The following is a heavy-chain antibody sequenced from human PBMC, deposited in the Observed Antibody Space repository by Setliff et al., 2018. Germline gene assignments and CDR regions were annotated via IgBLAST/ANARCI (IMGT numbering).Heavy chain of an antibody. J-gene: IGHJ3*02. V-gene: IGHV1-2*06. CDR2: INPSSGAT. D-gene: IGHD3-16*01. Sequence: ASVKVSCKASGYTFTGYYMYWVRQAPGQELEWMGRINPSSGATIYAQKFQGRVAMTSDTSISTAYMELGRLRSDDTAVYFCARDGGGDSDAFDIWGQGTMVTVS. CDR1: GYTFTGYY. CDR3: ARDGGGDSDAFDI.